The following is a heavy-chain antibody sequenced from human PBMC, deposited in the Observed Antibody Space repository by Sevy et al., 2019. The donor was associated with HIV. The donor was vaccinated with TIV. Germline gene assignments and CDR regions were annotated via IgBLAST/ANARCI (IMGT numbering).Heavy chain of an antibody. V-gene: IGHV3-30*02. CDR2: IQYDGSNK. CDR1: GFTFSSYG. CDR3: AKDLSGYTYGFDY. D-gene: IGHD5-18*01. Sequence: GGSLRLSCAASGFTFSSYGIHWVRQAPGKGLEWVAFIQYDGSNKYYADSVKGGFTISRDNSKNTLYLQMNSLRAEDTAVYYCAKDLSGYTYGFDYWGQGTLVTVSS. J-gene: IGHJ4*02.